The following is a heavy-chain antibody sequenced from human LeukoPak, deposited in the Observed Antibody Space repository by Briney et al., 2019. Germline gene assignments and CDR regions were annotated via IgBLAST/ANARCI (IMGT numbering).Heavy chain of an antibody. CDR3: VTGYYKPFDN. Sequence: PSETLSLTCSVSGASLSSYYWGWIRQSPGKGLEWLGYISDTGKTDYNPSLKSRGTLSLDTSKNQFSLRLTSVTAADTAVYYCVTGYYKPFDNWGQGTLVTVSS. D-gene: IGHD2-21*01. J-gene: IGHJ4*02. V-gene: IGHV4-59*01. CDR2: ISDTGKT. CDR1: GASLSSYY.